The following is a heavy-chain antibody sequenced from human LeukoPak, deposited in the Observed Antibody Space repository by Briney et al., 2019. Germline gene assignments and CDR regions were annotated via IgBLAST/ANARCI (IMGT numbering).Heavy chain of an antibody. V-gene: IGHV4-61*02. CDR2: IYTSGST. Sequence: SETLSLTCTVSGGSMSSDNFYWSWIRQPAGEGLEWIGRIYTSGSTNYNPSLKSRVTISLDTSKNQFSLKLSFVTAADTAVYYCAREDFWSASYNGWFDPWGQGTLVTVSS. CDR1: GGSMSSDNFY. J-gene: IGHJ5*02. D-gene: IGHD3-3*01. CDR3: AREDFWSASYNGWFDP.